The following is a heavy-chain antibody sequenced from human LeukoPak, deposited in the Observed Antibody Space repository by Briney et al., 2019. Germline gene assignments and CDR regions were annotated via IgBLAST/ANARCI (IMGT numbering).Heavy chain of an antibody. CDR1: GGSISIGGYY. D-gene: IGHD3-22*01. J-gene: IGHJ5*02. Sequence: PSETLSLTCTVSGGSISIGGYYWSWIRQHPGKGLEWIGYIYYSGSTYYNPSLKSRVTISVDTSKNQFSLKLSSVTAADTAVYYCARATPDYYDSSGYNWFDPWGQGTLVTVSS. CDR3: ARATPDYYDSSGYNWFDP. V-gene: IGHV4-31*03. CDR2: IYYSGST.